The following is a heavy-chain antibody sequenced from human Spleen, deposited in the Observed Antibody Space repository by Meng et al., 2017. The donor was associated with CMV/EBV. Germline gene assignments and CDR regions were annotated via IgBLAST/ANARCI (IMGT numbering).Heavy chain of an antibody. V-gene: IGHV3-48*04. J-gene: IGHJ4*02. CDR2: ISRSGSTI. Sequence: LSLTCAASGFTFSSYSMNWVRQAPGKGLEWVSFISRSGSTIYYADSVKGRFTISRDNAKKSLYLQMNSLRVEDTAIYYCARDFHGYYFDYWGQGTLVTVSS. CDR3: ARDFHGYYFDY. CDR1: GFTFSSYS.